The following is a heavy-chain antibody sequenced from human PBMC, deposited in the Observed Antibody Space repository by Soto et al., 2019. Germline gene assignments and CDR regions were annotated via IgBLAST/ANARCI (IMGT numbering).Heavy chain of an antibody. CDR2: ISHGGNEK. CDR3: AKVSSDRGYYYFAMNV. CDR1: GFIFSSYA. Sequence: QVQLLESGGGVVQPGRSLRLSCAASGFIFSSYAMHWVRQAPGKGLEWVAVISHGGNEKYYADSVEGRFIISRDNSKNMVYLQMNGLRPEDTAVYYCAKVSSDRGYYYFAMNVWGQGTTVTVSS. D-gene: IGHD3-10*01. V-gene: IGHV3-30*18. J-gene: IGHJ6*02.